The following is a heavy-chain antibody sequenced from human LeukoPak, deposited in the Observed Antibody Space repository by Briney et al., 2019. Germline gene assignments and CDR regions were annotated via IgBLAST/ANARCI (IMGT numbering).Heavy chain of an antibody. V-gene: IGHV3-21*04. CDR2: ISSTSAYI. Sequence: GGSLRLSCAASGFALRSYSVTWVRQAPGKGLEWVSSISSTSAYIYYAESVKGRFSISRDNVNNVVHLQMSSLRNEDTAFYYCARVAVAGPTGWFDSWGQGTLVTVSS. CDR1: GFALRSYS. CDR3: ARVAVAGPTGWFDS. D-gene: IGHD6-19*01. J-gene: IGHJ5*01.